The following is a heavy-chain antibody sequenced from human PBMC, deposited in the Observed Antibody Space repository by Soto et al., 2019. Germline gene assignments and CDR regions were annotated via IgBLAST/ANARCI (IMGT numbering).Heavy chain of an antibody. J-gene: IGHJ4*02. V-gene: IGHV1-8*01. CDR2: MNPNSGNT. Sequence: GSVKVSCKASGYTFTSYDITWVRQATGQGLEWMGWMNPNSGNTGYAQKFQGRVTMTRNTSISTAYMELSSLRSEDTAVYYCATYDDSSGYKLFDYWGQGALVTVSS. D-gene: IGHD3-22*01. CDR1: GYTFTSYD. CDR3: ATYDDSSGYKLFDY.